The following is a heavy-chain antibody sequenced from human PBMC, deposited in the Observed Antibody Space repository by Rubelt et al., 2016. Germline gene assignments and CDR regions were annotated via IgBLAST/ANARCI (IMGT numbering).Heavy chain of an antibody. CDR1: GGSISSSSYY. V-gene: IGHV4-39*01. CDR2: IYYSGST. CDR3: ARLSSGWYYFDY. Sequence: QLQLQESGPGLVKPSETLSLTCTVPGGSISSSSYYWGWIRQPPGKGLEWIGSIYYSGSTYSNPSLKSRVTISVDTSKNRFSLKLSSVTAADTAVYYCARLSSGWYYFDYWGQGTLVTVSS. D-gene: IGHD6-19*01. J-gene: IGHJ4*02.